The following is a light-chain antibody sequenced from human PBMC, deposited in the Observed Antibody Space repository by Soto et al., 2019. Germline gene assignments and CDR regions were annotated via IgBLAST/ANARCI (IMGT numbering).Light chain of an antibody. CDR1: QTISSW. Sequence: DIQMTQAPSTLSGSVGDRVTNTCRASQTISSWLAWYQQKQGKXPKXXIYKASTLKSGVPSRFSGSGSGTEFTLTISSLQPDDFATYYCQHYNSYSEAFGQGTKVDIK. V-gene: IGKV1-5*03. CDR2: KAS. J-gene: IGKJ1*01. CDR3: QHYNSYSEA.